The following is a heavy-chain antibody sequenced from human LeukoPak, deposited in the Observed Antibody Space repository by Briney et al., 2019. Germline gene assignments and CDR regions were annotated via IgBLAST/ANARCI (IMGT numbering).Heavy chain of an antibody. D-gene: IGHD5-12*01. J-gene: IGHJ4*02. V-gene: IGHV3-33*01. Sequence: GGSLRLSCAAPGFTFSSYGMHWVRQAPGKGLEWVAVIWYDGSNKYYADSVKGRFTISRDNSKNTLYLQMNSLRAEDTAVYYCARVGYSGGLWRGYFNYWGQGTLVTVSS. CDR3: ARVGYSGGLWRGYFNY. CDR1: GFTFSSYG. CDR2: IWYDGSNK.